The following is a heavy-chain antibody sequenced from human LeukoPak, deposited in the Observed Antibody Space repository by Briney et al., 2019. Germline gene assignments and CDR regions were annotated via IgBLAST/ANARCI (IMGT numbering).Heavy chain of an antibody. CDR3: AAVVRSGSPFDY. Sequence: PGGSLRLSCAASGFTFDDYGMSWVRQAPGKGLVWVSRINGDGSSTSYADSVKGRFTISRDNAKNTLYLQMTSLRVEDTAVYYCAAVVRSGSPFDYWGQGTLVTVSS. CDR2: INGDGSST. D-gene: IGHD6-25*01. J-gene: IGHJ4*02. V-gene: IGHV3-74*01. CDR1: GFTFDDYG.